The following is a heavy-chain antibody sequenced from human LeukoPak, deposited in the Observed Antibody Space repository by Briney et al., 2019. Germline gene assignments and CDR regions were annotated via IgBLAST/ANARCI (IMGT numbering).Heavy chain of an antibody. D-gene: IGHD2-15*01. Sequence: GASVKVSCKASGYTFTGYYMHWVRQAPGQGLEWMGWINPNSGGTSYAQKFQGRVTLARGTSISTAYMELRRLRSDDTAVYYCASTAPHSTIVVTALSYWFYPWGKRTLVTVSS. CDR3: ASTAPHSTIVVTALSYWFYP. J-gene: IGHJ5*02. V-gene: IGHV1-2*02. CDR2: INPNSGGT. CDR1: GYTFTGYY.